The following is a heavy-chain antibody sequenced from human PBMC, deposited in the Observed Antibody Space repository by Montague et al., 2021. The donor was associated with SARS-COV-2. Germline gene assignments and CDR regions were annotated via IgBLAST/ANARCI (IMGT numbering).Heavy chain of an antibody. CDR1: GFIFSSFA. J-gene: IGHJ4*02. V-gene: IGHV3-23*01. Sequence: SLRLSCAASGFIFSSFAMSWVRQAPGKGLEWVSAVRSSGGSPNYADSVKGRFTIYRDNPNNMLYLQMNGLRAEYTAVYYCAKDMWVLYYFDYWGQGTLVTVSS. D-gene: IGHD1-26*01. CDR3: AKDMWVLYYFDY. CDR2: VRSSGGSP.